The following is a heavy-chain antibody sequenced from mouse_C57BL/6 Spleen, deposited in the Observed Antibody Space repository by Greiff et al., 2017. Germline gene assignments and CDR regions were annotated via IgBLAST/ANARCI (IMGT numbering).Heavy chain of an antibody. CDR1: GYAFSSSW. CDR2: LYPGDGDT. V-gene: IGHV1-82*01. Sequence: QVQLKQSGPELVKPGASVKISCKASGYAFSSSWMNWVKQRPGKGLEWIGRLYPGDGDTNYNGKFKGKATLTADKSSSAAYMQLSSLTSEDSAVYFCAREEQKGFAYWGQGTLVTVSA. CDR3: AREEQKGFAY. J-gene: IGHJ3*01.